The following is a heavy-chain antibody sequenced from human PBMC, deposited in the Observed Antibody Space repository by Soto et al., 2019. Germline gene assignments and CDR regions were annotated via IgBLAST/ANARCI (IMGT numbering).Heavy chain of an antibody. J-gene: IGHJ3*01. CDR1: GFTFSSSE. CDR3: SRRDSR. V-gene: IGHV3-48*03. D-gene: IGHD3-22*01. CDR2: IHPSGQPI. Sequence: HPGGSLRLSCAASGFTFSSSEMYWVRQAPGKGLEWVSYIHPSGQPIFYADSVKGRFTISRDNAKNSLYLQMSSLRAEDSAVYYCSRRDSRWGQGTMVTVSS.